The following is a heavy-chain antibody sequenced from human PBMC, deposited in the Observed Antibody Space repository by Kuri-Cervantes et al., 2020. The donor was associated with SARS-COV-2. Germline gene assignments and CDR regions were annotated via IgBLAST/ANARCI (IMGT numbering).Heavy chain of an antibody. CDR2: ISGSGGST. J-gene: IGHJ3*02. D-gene: IGHD3-22*01. Sequence: GGSLRLSCAASGFTFSSYGMHWVRQAPGKGLEWVSAISGSGGSTYYADSVKGRFTISRDNSKNTLYLQMNSLRAEDTAVYYCANGGSGYYLHDAFDIWGQGTMVTVSS. CDR1: GFTFSSYG. CDR3: ANGGSGYYLHDAFDI. V-gene: IGHV3-23*01.